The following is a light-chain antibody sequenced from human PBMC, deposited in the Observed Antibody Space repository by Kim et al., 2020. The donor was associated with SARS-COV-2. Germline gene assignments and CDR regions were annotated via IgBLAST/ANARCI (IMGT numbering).Light chain of an antibody. CDR2: NAP. CDR3: QQYGASPLT. J-gene: IGKJ1*01. CDR1: QSVPAQY. Sequence: QRATPPCGASQSVPAQYLAPYLNTPRLAPRLLCYNAPPLANRIPDLFSGSGYGTDFTLTPSSLEPEDFALYYCQQYGASPLTLGQGTKVDI. V-gene: IGKV3D-20*01.